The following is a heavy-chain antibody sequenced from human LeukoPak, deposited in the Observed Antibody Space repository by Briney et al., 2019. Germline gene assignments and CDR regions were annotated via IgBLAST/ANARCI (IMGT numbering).Heavy chain of an antibody. CDR3: ARVSMVWDAFDI. D-gene: IGHD2-8*01. Sequence: ASVKVSCKASGYTFTSYGISWVRQAPGQGLEWMGWISAYKGNTNYAQKLQGRVTMTTDTSTSTAYMELRSLRSDDTAVYYCARVSMVWDAFDIWGQGTMVTVSS. V-gene: IGHV1-18*01. CDR2: ISAYKGNT. CDR1: GYTFTSYG. J-gene: IGHJ3*02.